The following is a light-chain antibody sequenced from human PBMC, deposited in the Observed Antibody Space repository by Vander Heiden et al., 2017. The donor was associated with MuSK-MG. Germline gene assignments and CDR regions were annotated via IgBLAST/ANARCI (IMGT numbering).Light chain of an antibody. Sequence: DIQLTQSPSFLSASVGDRVTITCRASQGISSYLAWYQQKPGKAPKLLIYAASTLQSGVPSRFSGSGSGTVFTLTISSLQPEDFATYYRQQLNSYPLTFGQGTKVEIK. J-gene: IGKJ1*01. CDR2: AAS. CDR1: QGISSY. V-gene: IGKV1-9*01. CDR3: QQLNSYPLT.